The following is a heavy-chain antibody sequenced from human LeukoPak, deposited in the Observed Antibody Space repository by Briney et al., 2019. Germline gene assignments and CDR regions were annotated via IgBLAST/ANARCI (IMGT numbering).Heavy chain of an antibody. Sequence: GESLRLSCAASGFTFSGYWMSWVRQAPGKGLEWVANIRQDGSETYYVDSVKGRFTISRDNAKNSLFLQMNSLRVEDTAVYYCAKGLEQMACSLDCWGQGTLVTVSS. CDR3: AKGLEQMACSLDC. D-gene: IGHD5-24*01. CDR2: IRQDGSET. V-gene: IGHV3-7*05. CDR1: GFTFSGYW. J-gene: IGHJ4*02.